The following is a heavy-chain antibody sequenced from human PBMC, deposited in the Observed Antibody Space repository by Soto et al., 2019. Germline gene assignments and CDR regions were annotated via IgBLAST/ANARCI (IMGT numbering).Heavy chain of an antibody. J-gene: IGHJ4*02. D-gene: IGHD1-1*01. Sequence: EVQLLESGGGLVQPGGSLRLSCEASAFTISRYAMSWVHQAPGKGLEWVSAISDSGDTTHYADSVKGRFTISRDTSKSTLYLQMNTLRAEDTAVYYCAKDKPGTTSFDDWGQGTLVIVSS. CDR3: AKDKPGTTSFDD. CDR2: ISDSGDTT. V-gene: IGHV3-23*01. CDR1: AFTISRYA.